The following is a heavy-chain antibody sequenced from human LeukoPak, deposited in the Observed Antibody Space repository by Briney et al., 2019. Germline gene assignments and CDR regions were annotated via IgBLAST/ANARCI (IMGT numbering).Heavy chain of an antibody. J-gene: IGHJ4*02. V-gene: IGHV4-59*12. Sequence: SETLSLTCTVSGGSISSYYWSWIRQPPGKGLEWIGYIYYSGSTNYNPSLKSRVTISVDTSKNQFSLKLSSVTAADTAVYYCAGNYGDHGGNYWGQGTLVTVSS. CDR2: IYYSGST. D-gene: IGHD4-17*01. CDR3: AGNYGDHGGNY. CDR1: GGSISSYY.